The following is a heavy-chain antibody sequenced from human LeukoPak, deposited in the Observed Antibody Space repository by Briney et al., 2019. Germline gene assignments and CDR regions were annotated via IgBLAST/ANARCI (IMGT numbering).Heavy chain of an antibody. D-gene: IGHD2-15*01. CDR3: AKASGGSCYSGVDY. Sequence: GGSLRLSCAASEFTFSSYAMGWVRQAPGKGLEWVSVISGGGDSGGTTYYADPVKGRFTISRDNSKNTLYLQMNSLRAEDTAVYYCAKASGGSCYSGVDYWGQGTLVTVSS. CDR2: ISGGGDSGGTT. CDR1: EFTFSSYA. J-gene: IGHJ4*02. V-gene: IGHV3-23*01.